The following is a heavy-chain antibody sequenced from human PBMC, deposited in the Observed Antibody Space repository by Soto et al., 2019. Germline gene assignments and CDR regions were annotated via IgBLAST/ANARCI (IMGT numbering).Heavy chain of an antibody. Sequence: EVQLLESGGGLVQPGGSLRLSCAASGFTFSSYAMSWVRQAPGKGLAWVSGISVSGGSTYYADSVKGRFTISRDNSKNTQYLEMNRLIAEDTAVYYGASNTRYAPPYYWGQGTLVTVSS. D-gene: IGHD2-8*01. CDR3: ASNTRYAPPYY. CDR2: ISVSGGST. CDR1: GFTFSSYA. V-gene: IGHV3-23*01. J-gene: IGHJ4*02.